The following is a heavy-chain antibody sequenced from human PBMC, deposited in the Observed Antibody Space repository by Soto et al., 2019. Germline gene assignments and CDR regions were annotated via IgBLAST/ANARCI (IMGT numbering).Heavy chain of an antibody. CDR1: SYSINSGYY. Sequence: SETLSLTCAVSSYSINSGYYWGWIRQPPGKGLQWIGSIYHSGATYYNPSLKSRVTIAVDTSRNQFSLRLSSVTAADTAVYYCARDAARYYDFWTGPNEDDYYYAMDVWGQGTTVTVSS. J-gene: IGHJ6*02. CDR3: ARDAARYYDFWTGPNEDDYYYAMDV. CDR2: IYHSGAT. V-gene: IGHV4-38-2*02. D-gene: IGHD3-3*01.